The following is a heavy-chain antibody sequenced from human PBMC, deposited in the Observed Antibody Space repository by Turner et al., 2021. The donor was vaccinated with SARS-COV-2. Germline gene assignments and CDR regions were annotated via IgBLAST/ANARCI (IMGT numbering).Heavy chain of an antibody. J-gene: IGHJ4*02. CDR3: STDLILVWFGKLQDTGTKHLGS. D-gene: IGHD3-10*01. CDR1: GDSLSSSKFY. Sequence: QLQLQESGPGLVKPSETLSLTCTVSGDSLSSSKFYWGWIRQPPGKGLEWIATVKYGGNTFYNPSLKSRVSISVDASKNQIFLNLTSVTAAETAVYYCSTDLILVWFGKLQDTGTKHLGSWGQGTLVTVSS. CDR2: VKYGGNT. V-gene: IGHV4-39*02.